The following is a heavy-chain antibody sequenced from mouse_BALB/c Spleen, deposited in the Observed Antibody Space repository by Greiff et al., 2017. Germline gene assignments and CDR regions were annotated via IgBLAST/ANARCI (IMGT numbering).Heavy chain of an antibody. CDR1: GFTFGSYA. V-gene: IGHV5-6-5*01. CDR3: ARGLIFPYAMDY. CDR2: ISSGGST. Sequence: EVQLVESGGGLVKPGGSLKLSCAASGFTFGSYAMSWVRQTPEKRLEWVASISSGGSTYYPDSVKGRFTISRDNARNILYLQMSSLRSEDTAMYYCARGLIFPYAMDYWGQGTSVTVSS. J-gene: IGHJ4*01. D-gene: IGHD1-2*01.